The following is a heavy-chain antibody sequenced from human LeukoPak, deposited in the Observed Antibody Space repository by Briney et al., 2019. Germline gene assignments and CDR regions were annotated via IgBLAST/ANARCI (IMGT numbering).Heavy chain of an antibody. CDR1: VFPFSAYA. V-gene: IGHV3-48*02. Sequence: GGFLRLSCTASVFPFSAYAMNWVRQAPGKGLEWISYISNSGSTIYYADSAKGRFTISRDNAKNSLYLQMNSLRDEDTALYYCARGAVGGFGGQPPYHYYGMDVWGQGTTVIVSS. J-gene: IGHJ6*02. CDR3: ARGAVGGFGGQPPYHYYGMDV. D-gene: IGHD3-10*01. CDR2: ISNSGSTI.